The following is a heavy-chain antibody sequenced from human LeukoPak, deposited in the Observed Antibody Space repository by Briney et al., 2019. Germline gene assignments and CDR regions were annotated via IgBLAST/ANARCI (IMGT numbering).Heavy chain of an antibody. J-gene: IGHJ4*02. CDR3: ARDLRIASRPGPFDY. CDR1: GGTFSSYT. V-gene: IGHV1-69*04. D-gene: IGHD6-6*01. Sequence: ASVKVSCKASGGTFSSYTISWVRQAPGQGLEWMGRIIPILGIANYAQKFQGRVTITADKSTSTAYMELSSLRSEDRAVYYCARDLRIASRPGPFDYWGQGTLVTVSS. CDR2: IIPILGIA.